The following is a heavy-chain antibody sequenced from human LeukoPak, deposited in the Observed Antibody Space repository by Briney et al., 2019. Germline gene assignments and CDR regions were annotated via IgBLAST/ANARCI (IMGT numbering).Heavy chain of an antibody. CDR2: IYYSGST. D-gene: IGHD2/OR15-2a*01. V-gene: IGHV4-59*01. J-gene: IGHJ5*02. Sequence: SETLSLTCTGSGGSISSYYWSWIRQPPGKGLEWIGYIYYSGSTNYNPSLKSRVTISVDTSKNQFSLKLSSVTAADTAVYYCARDMTLYDSMEGWFDPWGQGTLVTVSS. CDR3: ARDMTLYDSMEGWFDP. CDR1: GGSISSYY.